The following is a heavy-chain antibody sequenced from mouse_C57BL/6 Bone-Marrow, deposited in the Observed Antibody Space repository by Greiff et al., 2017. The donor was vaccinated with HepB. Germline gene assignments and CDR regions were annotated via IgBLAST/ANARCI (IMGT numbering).Heavy chain of an antibody. V-gene: IGHV1-63*01. CDR1: GYTFTNYW. Sequence: QVQLKQSGAELVRPGTSVKMSCKASGYTFTNYWIGWAKQRPGHGLEWIGDIYPGGGYTNYNEKFKGKATLTADKSSSTAYMQFSSLTSEDSAIYYCARGYGTYWYFDVWGTGTTVTVSS. CDR2: IYPGGGYT. J-gene: IGHJ1*03. CDR3: ARGYGTYWYFDV. D-gene: IGHD1-1*01.